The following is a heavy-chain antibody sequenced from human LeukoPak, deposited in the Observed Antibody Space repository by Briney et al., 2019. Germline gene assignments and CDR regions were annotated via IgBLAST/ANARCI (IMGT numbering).Heavy chain of an antibody. CDR3: VRDGEGVAISVNFWFDP. CDR1: GFTLTNYD. J-gene: IGHJ5*02. CDR2: MNPINGNT. D-gene: IGHD3-10*01. V-gene: IGHV1-8*01. Sequence: ASVKVSCKASGFTLTNYDINWVRQAPGQGLEWMGWMNPINGNTGYARKFQGRVTMTRDTSISTAYMELRSLTSEDTAIYYYVRDGEGVAISVNFWFDPWGQGTLVTVSS.